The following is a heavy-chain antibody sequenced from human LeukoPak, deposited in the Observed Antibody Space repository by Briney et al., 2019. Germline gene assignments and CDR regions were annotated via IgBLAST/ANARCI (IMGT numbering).Heavy chain of an antibody. Sequence: PGGSLGLSCAASGFNFSNYGMNWVRQAPGKGLEWVAVIWHDGSNEYYADSVKGRFTISRDNSENTLYLQMNSLGAEDTAFYYCARGIAVAGTTGGYCDYWGQGALVTVSS. CDR3: ARGIAVAGTTGGYCDY. J-gene: IGHJ4*02. D-gene: IGHD6-19*01. V-gene: IGHV3-33*01. CDR2: IWHDGSNE. CDR1: GFNFSNYG.